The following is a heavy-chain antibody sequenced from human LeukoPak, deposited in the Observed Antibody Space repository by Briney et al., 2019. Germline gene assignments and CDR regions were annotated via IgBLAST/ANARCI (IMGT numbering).Heavy chain of an antibody. V-gene: IGHV4-39*01. J-gene: IGHJ4*02. CDR1: GGSISSSSYY. CDR3: ARHGLYGGVMRTPVDY. D-gene: IGHD3-16*01. CDR2: IYYSGST. Sequence: SETLSLTCTASGGSISSSSYYWGWIRQPPGKGLEWIGSIYYSGSTYYNPSLKSRVTISVDTSKNQFSLKLSSVTAADTAVYYCARHGLYGGVMRTPVDYWGQGTLVTVSS.